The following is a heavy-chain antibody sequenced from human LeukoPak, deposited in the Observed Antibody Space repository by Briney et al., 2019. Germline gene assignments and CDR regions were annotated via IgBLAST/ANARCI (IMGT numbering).Heavy chain of an antibody. CDR2: ISAYNGNT. CDR1: GYTLTELS. V-gene: IGHV1-18*01. J-gene: IGHJ6*03. D-gene: IGHD6-19*01. CDR3: AREGSSGWYYYYYYMDV. Sequence: ASVKVSCKVSGYTLTELSMHWVRQAPGKGLEWMGWISAYNGNTNYAQKLQGRVTMTTDTSTSTAYMELRSLRSDDTAVYYCAREGSSGWYYYYYYMDVWGKGTTVTVSS.